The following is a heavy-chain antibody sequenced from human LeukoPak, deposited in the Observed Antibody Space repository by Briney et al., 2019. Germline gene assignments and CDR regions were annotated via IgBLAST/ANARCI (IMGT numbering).Heavy chain of an antibody. V-gene: IGHV1-8*01. CDR2: MNPNSGNT. Sequence: ASVKVSCKASGYTFTSYDINWVRQATGQGLEWMGWMNPNSGNTGYAQKFQGRVTMTRNTSISTAYMELSSLRAEDTAVYYCARDHFVTMVRGVIGYYYYGMDVWGQGTTVTVSS. CDR1: GYTFTSYD. D-gene: IGHD3-10*01. J-gene: IGHJ6*02. CDR3: ARDHFVTMVRGVIGYYYYGMDV.